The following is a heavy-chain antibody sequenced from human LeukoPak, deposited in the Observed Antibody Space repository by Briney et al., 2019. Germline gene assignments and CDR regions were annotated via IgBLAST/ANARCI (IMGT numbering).Heavy chain of an antibody. Sequence: GGSLRLPCAASGFTFSSYWMSWVRQAPGKGLEWVANIKQDGSEKYYVDSVKGRFTISRDNAKNSLYLQMNSLRAEDTAVYYCARSMITFGGVIVNGLVDYWGQGTLVTVSS. CDR3: ARSMITFGGVIVNGLVDY. CDR1: GFTFSSYW. V-gene: IGHV3-7*01. CDR2: IKQDGSEK. D-gene: IGHD3-16*02. J-gene: IGHJ4*02.